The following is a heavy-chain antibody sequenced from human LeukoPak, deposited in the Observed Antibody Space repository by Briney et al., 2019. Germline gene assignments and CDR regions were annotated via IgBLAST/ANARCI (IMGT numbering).Heavy chain of an antibody. V-gene: IGHV4-39*01. CDR1: GGSISSSGYY. J-gene: IGHJ5*02. Sequence: PSETLSLTCTVSGGSISSSGYYWGWIRQSPGKGLEWIGSIYYSGSTYYNSSLKSRVTISVDTSKNQFSLKLSSVTAADTAVYYCASLGGDPSWFDPWGQGTLVTVSS. CDR3: ASLGGDPSWFDP. D-gene: IGHD2-21*02. CDR2: IYYSGST.